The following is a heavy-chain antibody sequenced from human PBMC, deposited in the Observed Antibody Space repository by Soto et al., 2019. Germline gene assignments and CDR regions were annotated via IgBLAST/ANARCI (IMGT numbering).Heavy chain of an antibody. CDR3: ARKWPNDY. CDR2: INPAGSEK. D-gene: IGHD5-12*01. V-gene: IGHV3-7*01. Sequence: EVQLVESGGGLVQPGGSLRLACAASGFTFRTYWMSWVRQAPGKGLEWVANINPAGSEKYYVDSVQGRFTISRDNAKNSLSLQMNSLRAEDTAIYYCARKWPNDYWGQGTLVTVSS. J-gene: IGHJ4*01. CDR1: GFTFRTYW.